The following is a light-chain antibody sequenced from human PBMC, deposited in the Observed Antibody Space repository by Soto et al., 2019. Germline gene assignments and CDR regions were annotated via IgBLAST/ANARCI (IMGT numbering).Light chain of an antibody. CDR3: QQRSTWPYT. CDR2: DTF. V-gene: IGKV3-11*01. Sequence: EMVLTQSPATLSLSPGERATLSCRASQSVSSYLAWYQQKPGQAPRLLIYDTFNRATAIPARFSGSGSGTDFTLTISSLEPDDFAVYYCQQRSTWPYTFGQGTNLEIK. CDR1: QSVSSY. J-gene: IGKJ2*01.